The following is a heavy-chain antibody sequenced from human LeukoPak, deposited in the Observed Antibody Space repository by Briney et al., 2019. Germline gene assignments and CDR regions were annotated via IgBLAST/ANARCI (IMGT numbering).Heavy chain of an antibody. V-gene: IGHV3-23*01. CDR2: ISGSGSYT. Sequence: PGGSLRLSCAASGFSSGSSTLGWVRQAPRKGLEWISSISGSGSYTYYADSVKGRFTISRDNSKNTVYLQMNSLRDEDTAVYYCATRSFYYGMDVWGQGTTVTVSS. CDR3: ATRSFYYGMDV. J-gene: IGHJ6*02. CDR1: GFSSGSST.